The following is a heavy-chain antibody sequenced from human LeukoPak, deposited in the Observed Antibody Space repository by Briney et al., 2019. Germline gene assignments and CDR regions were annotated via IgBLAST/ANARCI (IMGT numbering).Heavy chain of an antibody. J-gene: IGHJ6*02. Sequence: SGTLSLTCAVSGGSISSSNWWSWVRQPPGKGLEWIGEIYHSGSTNYNPSLKSRVTISVDKSKNQFSLKLSSVTAADTAVYYCARNGGYDYYYYGMDVWGQGTTVTVSS. V-gene: IGHV4-4*02. D-gene: IGHD5-12*01. CDR1: GGSISSSNW. CDR2: IYHSGST. CDR3: ARNGGYDYYYYGMDV.